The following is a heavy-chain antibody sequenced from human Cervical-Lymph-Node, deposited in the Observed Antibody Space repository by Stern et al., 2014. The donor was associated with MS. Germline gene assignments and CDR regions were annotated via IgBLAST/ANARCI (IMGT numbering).Heavy chain of an antibody. J-gene: IGHJ4*02. D-gene: IGHD5-18*01. V-gene: IGHV3-21*01. CDR1: GFTFSSHY. Sequence: EVQLVESGGGLVKPGGSLRLSCAASGFTFSSHYMHWVRQAPGKGLEWVSSISDSDSFIYYADSVKGRFTISRDNAKNSLYLQMNSLRAEDTALYYCARDPGIQVFLGDWGQGTLVTVSS. CDR2: ISDSDSFI. CDR3: ARDPGIQVFLGD.